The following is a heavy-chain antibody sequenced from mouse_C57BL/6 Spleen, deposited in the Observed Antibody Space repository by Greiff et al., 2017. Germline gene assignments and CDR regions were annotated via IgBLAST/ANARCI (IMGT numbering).Heavy chain of an antibody. Sequence: VQLQQSGPELVKPGASVKISCKASGYSFTSYYIHWVKQRPGQGLEWIGWIYPGSGNTEYNEKFKGKATLTADASSSTAYMQLSSLTSEDSAVYYCADYDYAMDYWGQGTSVTVSS. J-gene: IGHJ4*01. CDR3: ADYDYAMDY. V-gene: IGHV1-66*01. D-gene: IGHD1-1*02. CDR1: GYSFTSYY. CDR2: IYPGSGNT.